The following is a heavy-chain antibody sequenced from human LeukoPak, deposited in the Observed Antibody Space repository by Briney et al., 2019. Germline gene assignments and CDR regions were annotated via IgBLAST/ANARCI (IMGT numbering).Heavy chain of an antibody. Sequence: SETLSLTCTVSGGSISSYYWSWIRQPPGKGLEWIGYIYYSGSTNYNPSLKSRVTISIDTSKNQFSLKLSSVTTADTAVYYCARVELGDFDYWGQGTLVTVSS. D-gene: IGHD3-16*01. J-gene: IGHJ4*02. V-gene: IGHV4-59*01. CDR2: IYYSGST. CDR3: ARVELGDFDY. CDR1: GGSISSYY.